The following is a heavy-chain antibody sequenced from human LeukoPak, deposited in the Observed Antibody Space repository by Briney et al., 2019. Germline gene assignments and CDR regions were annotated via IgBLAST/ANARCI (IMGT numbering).Heavy chain of an antibody. CDR3: AKVHCISTNCNHIWTYFDY. CDR2: ITVNKGYT. CDR1: GYTFTSHG. D-gene: IGHD2-2*01. Sequence: ASVKVSCKAAGYTFTSHGFIWLRQAPGQGLEWMAWITVNKGYTKYAQELQGRVTIPTDTSTSTVYMEMRSLRSDDTAVYYCAKVHCISTNCNHIWTYFDYWGQGTLVTVSS. J-gene: IGHJ4*02. V-gene: IGHV1-18*01.